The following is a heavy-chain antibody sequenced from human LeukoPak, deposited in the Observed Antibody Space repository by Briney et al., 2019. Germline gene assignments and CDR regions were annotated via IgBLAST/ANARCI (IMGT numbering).Heavy chain of an antibody. D-gene: IGHD6-25*01. Sequence: PSETLPLTCAVYGGSFSGYYWSWIRQPPGKGLEWIGEINHSGSTNYNPSLKSRVTISVDTSKNQFSLKLSSVTAADTAVYYCARRSPQRPYNWFDPWGQGTLVTVSS. CDR2: INHSGST. J-gene: IGHJ5*02. CDR1: GGSFSGYY. V-gene: IGHV4-34*01. CDR3: ARRSPQRPYNWFDP.